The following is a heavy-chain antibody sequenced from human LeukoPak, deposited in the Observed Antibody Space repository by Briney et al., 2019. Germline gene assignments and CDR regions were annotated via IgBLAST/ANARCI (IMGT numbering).Heavy chain of an antibody. CDR1: GYTFTSYY. D-gene: IGHD1-26*01. J-gene: IGHJ4*02. Sequence: ASVKVSCKASGYTFTSYYMHWVRQAPGKGLEWMGGFDPEDGETIYAQKFQGRVTMTEDTSTDTAYMELSSLRSEDTAVYYCATDPSGSYDFDYWGQGTLVTVSS. V-gene: IGHV1-24*01. CDR2: FDPEDGET. CDR3: ATDPSGSYDFDY.